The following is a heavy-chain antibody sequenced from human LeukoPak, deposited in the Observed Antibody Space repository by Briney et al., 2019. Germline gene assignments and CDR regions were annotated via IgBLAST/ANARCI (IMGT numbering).Heavy chain of an antibody. Sequence: SETLSLTCTVSGYSISSGYYWGWIRQPPGKGLVWIGSIYHSGSTYYNPSLKSRVTISVDTSKNQFSLKLSSVTAADTAVYYCARDQSGGGYDYWGQGTLVTVSS. CDR1: GYSISSGYY. J-gene: IGHJ4*02. V-gene: IGHV4-38-2*02. CDR3: ARDQSGGGYDY. D-gene: IGHD5-18*01. CDR2: IYHSGST.